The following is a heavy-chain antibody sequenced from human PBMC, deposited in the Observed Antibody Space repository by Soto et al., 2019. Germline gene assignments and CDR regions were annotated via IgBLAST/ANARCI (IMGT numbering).Heavy chain of an antibody. CDR2: IYSGGST. Sequence: EVQLVESGGGLIQPGGSLRLSCAASGFTVSSNCMSWVRQAPGKGLEWVSVIYSGGSTYYADSVKGRFTISRDNSKNTLYLQMNSLRAEDTAVYYCARDRVESGYPEYFQHWGQGTMVIVSS. V-gene: IGHV3-53*01. J-gene: IGHJ1*01. CDR1: GFTVSSNC. D-gene: IGHD3-22*01. CDR3: ARDRVESGYPEYFQH.